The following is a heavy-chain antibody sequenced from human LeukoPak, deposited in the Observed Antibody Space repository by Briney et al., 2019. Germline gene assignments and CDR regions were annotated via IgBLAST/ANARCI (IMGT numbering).Heavy chain of an antibody. D-gene: IGHD1-1*01. CDR2: IYHSGST. J-gene: IGHJ5*02. V-gene: IGHV4-38-2*01. Sequence: SETLSLTCAVSGYSISSGYYWGWIRQPPGKGLEWIGSIYHSGSTYYNPSLKSQVTISVDTSKNQFSLKLSSVTAADTAVYYCARGGTGNWFDPWGQGTLVTVSS. CDR1: GYSISSGYY. CDR3: ARGGTGNWFDP.